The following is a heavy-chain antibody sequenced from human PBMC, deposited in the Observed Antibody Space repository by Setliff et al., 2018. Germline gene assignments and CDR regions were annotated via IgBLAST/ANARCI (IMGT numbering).Heavy chain of an antibody. V-gene: IGHV1-18*01. CDR3: SRLVRFCTRTACQRLSGGEF. CDR1: GYTFDDYG. D-gene: IGHD2-8*01. J-gene: IGHJ4*02. Sequence: GASVKVSYKTSGYTFDDYGIAWVRQAPGQGLEWMGWISPHTGNTYYTPKLHGRVALTTDTSARTAYMELRSLSSDDTAVYYCSRLVRFCTRTACQRLSGGEFWGQGTLVTVSS. CDR2: ISPHTGNT.